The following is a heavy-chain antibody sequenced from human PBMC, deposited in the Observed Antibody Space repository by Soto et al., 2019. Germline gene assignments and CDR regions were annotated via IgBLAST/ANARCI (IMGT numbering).Heavy chain of an antibody. V-gene: IGHV4-34*01. CDR3: ARASPYYCSSTSCYGMYFDY. Sequence: SEILSLTCAVYGGSFSGYYWSWIRQPPGKGLEWIGEINHSGSTNYNPSLKSRVTISVETSKNQFSLKLSSVTAADTAVDYCARASPYYCSSTSCYGMYFDYWGQGTLVTVSS. CDR1: GGSFSGYY. D-gene: IGHD2-2*01. CDR2: INHSGST. J-gene: IGHJ4*02.